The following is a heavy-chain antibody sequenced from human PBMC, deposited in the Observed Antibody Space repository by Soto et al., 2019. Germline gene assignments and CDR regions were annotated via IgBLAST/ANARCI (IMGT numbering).Heavy chain of an antibody. J-gene: IGHJ6*02. CDR1: GFTFSSYG. CDR2: IWFDGSKK. Sequence: QVQLVESGGGVVQPGRSLRLSCAASGFTFSSYGMHWVRQAPGKGPEWVAVIWFDGSKKYYADYVKGRFTISRDISKNTLFLQMSSLRAEDTAVYYCARAGLGYCIRTSCYEVVYGMDVWGQGTTVTVS. CDR3: ARAGLGYCIRTSCYEVVYGMDV. V-gene: IGHV3-33*01. D-gene: IGHD2-2*01.